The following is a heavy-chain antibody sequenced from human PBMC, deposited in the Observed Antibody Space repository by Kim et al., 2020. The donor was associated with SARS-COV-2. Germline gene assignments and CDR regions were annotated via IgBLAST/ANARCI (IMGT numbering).Heavy chain of an antibody. CDR3: ARGNYYGSGSYFDP. Sequence: NPSLKSRVTISVDTSKNQFSLKLSSVTAADTAVYYCARGNYYGSGSYFDPWGQGTLVTVSS. J-gene: IGHJ5*02. V-gene: IGHV4-31*02. D-gene: IGHD3-10*01.